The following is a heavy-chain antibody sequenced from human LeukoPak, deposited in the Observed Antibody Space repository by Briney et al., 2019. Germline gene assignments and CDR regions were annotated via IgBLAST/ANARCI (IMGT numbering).Heavy chain of an antibody. CDR1: GYTFTSYY. Sequence: GASVKVSCKASGYTFTSYYMHWVRQAPGQGLEWMGIINPSDGSTSYAQKFQGRVTMTRDTSTSTVYMELSSLRSEDTAVYYCARDFRIRITMVRGVAGGYWGQGTLVTVSS. J-gene: IGHJ4*02. V-gene: IGHV1-46*01. CDR3: ARDFRIRITMVRGVAGGY. D-gene: IGHD3-10*01. CDR2: INPSDGST.